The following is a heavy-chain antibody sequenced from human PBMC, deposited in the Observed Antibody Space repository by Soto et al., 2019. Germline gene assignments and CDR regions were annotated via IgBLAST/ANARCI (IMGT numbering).Heavy chain of an antibody. CDR2: INPNSGGT. CDR3: ARDNQQLAFGN. D-gene: IGHD6-13*01. J-gene: IGHJ4*02. V-gene: IGHV1-2*04. Sequence: QAPGQGLEWMGWINPNSGGTNYAQKFQGWVTMTRDTSISTAYMELSRLRSDDTALYYCARDNQQLAFGNCGQGTLVTVPS.